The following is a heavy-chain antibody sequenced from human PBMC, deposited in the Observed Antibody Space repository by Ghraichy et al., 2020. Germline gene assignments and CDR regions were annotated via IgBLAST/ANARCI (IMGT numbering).Heavy chain of an antibody. Sequence: SETLSLTCTVSGGSISSNDDYWGWIRQPPGKGLEWIGSIFYNGNVYYNPSLKSRVTISVDTSKNQFSLKLSSVTAADTAAYYCARHHWRGNDAFDIWGQGTLVTVSS. J-gene: IGHJ3*02. V-gene: IGHV4-39*01. CDR3: ARHHWRGNDAFDI. CDR2: IFYNGNV. CDR1: GGSISSNDDY. D-gene: IGHD3-16*01.